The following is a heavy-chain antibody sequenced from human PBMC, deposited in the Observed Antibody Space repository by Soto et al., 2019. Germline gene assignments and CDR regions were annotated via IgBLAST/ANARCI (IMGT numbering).Heavy chain of an antibody. Sequence: SETLSLTCAVYGGSFSGYYWSWIRQPPGKGLEWIGEINHSGSTNYNPSLKSRVTISVDTSKNQFSLKLSSVTAADTAVYYCARHLPGGGADTANYYMDVWGKGTTVTVSS. CDR3: ARHLPGGGADTANYYMDV. V-gene: IGHV4-34*01. D-gene: IGHD1-26*01. J-gene: IGHJ6*03. CDR1: GGSFSGYY. CDR2: INHSGST.